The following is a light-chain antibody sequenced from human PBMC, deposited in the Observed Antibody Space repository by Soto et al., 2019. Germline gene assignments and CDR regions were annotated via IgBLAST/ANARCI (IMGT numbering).Light chain of an antibody. CDR2: EGS. CDR3: CSYAGSSTFAYV. CDR1: SSDVGSYNL. J-gene: IGLJ1*01. Sequence: QSALTQPASVSGSPGQSITISCTGTSSDVGSYNLVSWYQQHPGKAPKLMIYEGSKRPSGVSNRFSGSKSRNTASLTISGLQAEDEADYYCCSYAGSSTFAYVFGTGTKLTVL. V-gene: IGLV2-23*03.